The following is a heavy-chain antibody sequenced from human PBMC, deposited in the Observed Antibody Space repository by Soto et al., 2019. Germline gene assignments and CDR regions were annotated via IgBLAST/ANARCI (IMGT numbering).Heavy chain of an antibody. CDR3: ARDLDLGHLDY. CDR2: IYYSGST. CDR1: GGSISSYY. Sequence: SETLSLTCTVSGGSISSYYWSWIRQPPGKGLEWIGYIYYSGSTNYNPPLKSRVTISVDTSKNQFSLKLSSVTAADTAVYYCARDLDLGHLDYWGQGTLVTVSS. D-gene: IGHD3-9*01. J-gene: IGHJ4*02. V-gene: IGHV4-59*01.